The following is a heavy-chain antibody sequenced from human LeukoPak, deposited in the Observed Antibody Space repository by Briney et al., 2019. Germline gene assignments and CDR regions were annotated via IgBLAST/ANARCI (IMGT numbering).Heavy chain of an antibody. Sequence: GGSLRLSCGASGFIFSNHAMHWVRQAPGKGLEWVAVISYDGRNKYYADSVKGRFTISRDNSENTLYLQMNSLRTDDTAVYYCVREEFGNVYFDYWGQGTLVTVSS. V-gene: IGHV3-30*04. D-gene: IGHD3-10*01. CDR2: ISYDGRNK. J-gene: IGHJ4*02. CDR3: VREEFGNVYFDY. CDR1: GFIFSNHA.